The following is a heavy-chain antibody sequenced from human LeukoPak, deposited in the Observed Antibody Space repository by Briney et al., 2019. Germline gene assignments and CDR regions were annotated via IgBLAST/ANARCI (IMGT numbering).Heavy chain of an antibody. J-gene: IGHJ3*01. CDR3: ARRLYCSGDTCYTGPDAFDL. V-gene: IGHV3-33*01. CDR1: GFAFTAYD. D-gene: IGHD2-2*02. Sequence: PGGSLRLSCAASGFAFTAYDMHWVRQAPGKGLEGVAAIWSDGSNKYYADSVKGRFTISRDNSKNTLHLQMNSLRAEDTAVYYCARRLYCSGDTCYTGPDAFDLWGQGTMVTVSS. CDR2: IWSDGSNK.